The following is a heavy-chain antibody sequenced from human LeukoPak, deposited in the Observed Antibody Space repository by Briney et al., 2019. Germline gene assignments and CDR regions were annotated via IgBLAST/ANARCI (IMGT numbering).Heavy chain of an antibody. V-gene: IGHV3-23*01. CDR2: ISGSGGST. CDR3: AKGYCSSTSCPYYYYGMDV. Sequence: GGSLRLSCAASGFTFSSYAMSWVRQAPGKGLEWVSAISGSGGSTYYADSVKGRFTISRDNSKNTLHLQMNSLRAEDTAVYYCAKGYCSSTSCPYYYYGMDVWGQGTTVTVSS. D-gene: IGHD2-2*01. J-gene: IGHJ6*02. CDR1: GFTFSSYA.